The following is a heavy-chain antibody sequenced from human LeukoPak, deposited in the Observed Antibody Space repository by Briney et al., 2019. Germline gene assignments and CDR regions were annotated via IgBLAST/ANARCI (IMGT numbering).Heavy chain of an antibody. D-gene: IGHD3-16*01. Sequence: SATLSLTCTVSGGSISSYYRSWIQQPPGKGLEWIGYIYYSGNANYNPSLKSRVTISVDTSKNQFSLKLASVSAADTAVYYCARGGTQRTFLVWGQGTLVTVSS. CDR1: GGSISSYY. CDR2: IYYSGNA. CDR3: ARGGTQRTFLV. J-gene: IGHJ4*02. V-gene: IGHV4-59*01.